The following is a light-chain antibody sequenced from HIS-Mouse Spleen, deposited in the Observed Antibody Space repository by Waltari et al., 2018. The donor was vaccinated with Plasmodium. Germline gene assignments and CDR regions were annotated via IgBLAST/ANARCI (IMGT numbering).Light chain of an antibody. CDR2: AAS. CDR3: LQDYNYPYT. V-gene: IGKV1-6*01. Sequence: AIQMTQSPSSLSASVGDTVTITCRASHGIRNDLGWYQQKPGKAPKLLITAASSLQSGVPSRFSGSGSGTDFTLTISSLQPEDFATDYCLQDYNYPYTCGQGTKLEIK. J-gene: IGKJ2*01. CDR1: HGIRND.